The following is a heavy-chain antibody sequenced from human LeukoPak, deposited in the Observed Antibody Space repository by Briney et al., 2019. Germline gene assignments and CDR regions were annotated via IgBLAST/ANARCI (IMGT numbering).Heavy chain of an antibody. V-gene: IGHV4-59*01. D-gene: IGHD6-19*01. CDR3: ARDGYSSGWPPSADY. J-gene: IGHJ4*02. CDR2: IYYSGST. CDR1: GGSISSYY. Sequence: SETLSLTCAVSGGSISSYYWSWIRQPPGKGLEWIGYIYYSGSTNYNPSLKSRVTISVDTSKNQFSLKLSSVTAADTAVYYCARDGYSSGWPPSADYWGQGTLVTVSS.